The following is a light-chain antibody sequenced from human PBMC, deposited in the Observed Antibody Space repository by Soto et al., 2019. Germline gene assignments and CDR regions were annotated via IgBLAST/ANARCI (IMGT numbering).Light chain of an antibody. CDR3: QRYNNWPLT. CDR2: QTS. V-gene: IGKV3-15*01. Sequence: EIVLTQSPATLSSFPGDRVTVSCRASQYINTRWAWYQHRPGQAPRLLLYQTSTRATGVPARFSGSRSGTEFTLTINSLQSEDFAVYYCQRYNNWPLTFGGGTKVDIK. J-gene: IGKJ4*01. CDR1: QYINTR.